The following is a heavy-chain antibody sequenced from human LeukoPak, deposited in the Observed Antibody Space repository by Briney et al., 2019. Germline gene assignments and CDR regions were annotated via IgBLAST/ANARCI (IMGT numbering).Heavy chain of an antibody. CDR1: GFTFNNYA. Sequence: GGSLRLSCAASGFTFNNYAMSWVRQAPGKGLEWVSLISSSGGSTCYADSVKGRFTISRDNSKNTLYLQMNSLRAEDTAVYYCAKVRDYFYYGMDVWGQGTTVTVSS. V-gene: IGHV3-23*01. J-gene: IGHJ6*02. CDR3: AKVRDYFYYGMDV. CDR2: ISSSGGST.